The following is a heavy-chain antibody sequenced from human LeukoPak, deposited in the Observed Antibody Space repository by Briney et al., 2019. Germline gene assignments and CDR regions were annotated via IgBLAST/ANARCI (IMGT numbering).Heavy chain of an antibody. J-gene: IGHJ4*02. CDR2: IGTAGDT. D-gene: IGHD3-22*01. Sequence: PGGSLRLSCAASGFTFSSYDMHWVRQATGKGLEWVSAIGTAGDTYYPGSVKGRFTISRENAKNSLYLQMNSLRAGDTAVYYCAREGAYYYDSSGEFDYWGQGTLVTVSS. V-gene: IGHV3-13*01. CDR1: GFTFSSYD. CDR3: AREGAYYYDSSGEFDY.